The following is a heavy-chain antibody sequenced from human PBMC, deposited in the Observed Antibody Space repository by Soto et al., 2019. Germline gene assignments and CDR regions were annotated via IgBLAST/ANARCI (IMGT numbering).Heavy chain of an antibody. J-gene: IGHJ2*01. CDR1: GLSFSDYA. CDR2: IFNDGVAT. Sequence: EVQLLESGGGLIQPGGSLRLSCAASGLSFSDYAMSWVRQAPGKGLEWVSSIFNDGVATYYTDSVKGRFTISRDDSKNTLYLQMNSLRAEDKALYYCARGIQHWFFDLWGRGTLVTVSS. V-gene: IGHV3-23*01. CDR3: ARGIQHWFFDL.